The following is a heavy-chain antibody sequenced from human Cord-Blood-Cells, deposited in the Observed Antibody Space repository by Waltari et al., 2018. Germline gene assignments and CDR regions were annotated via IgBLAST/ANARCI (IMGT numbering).Heavy chain of an antibody. D-gene: IGHD1-7*01. Sequence: QVQLVESGGGVVQPGRSLRLSCAASGFTFSSYGMNWVRQAPGKGLEWVAVIWYDGSNKYYADSVKGRFTISRDNSKNTLYLQMNSLRAEDTAVYYCARGRGITGTTDYWGQGPWSPSPQ. CDR1: GFTFSSYG. J-gene: IGHJ4*02. CDR3: ARGRGITGTTDY. V-gene: IGHV3-33*01. CDR2: IWYDGSNK.